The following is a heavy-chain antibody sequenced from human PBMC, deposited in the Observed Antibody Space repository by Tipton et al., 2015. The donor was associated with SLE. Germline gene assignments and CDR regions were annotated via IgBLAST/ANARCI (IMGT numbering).Heavy chain of an antibody. D-gene: IGHD5-18*01. Sequence: TLSLTCTVSGGSISSDYWTWIRQPPGKGLEWIGSIFYTGSTTYNPSLKSRLTMSVDTPKNQFSLKLTSVTAAGTAVYYCARISVDTTMAQRVDHGIDVWGQGTTVTVSS. V-gene: IGHV4-59*01. CDR2: IFYTGST. J-gene: IGHJ6*02. CDR1: GGSISSDY. CDR3: ARISVDTTMAQRVDHGIDV.